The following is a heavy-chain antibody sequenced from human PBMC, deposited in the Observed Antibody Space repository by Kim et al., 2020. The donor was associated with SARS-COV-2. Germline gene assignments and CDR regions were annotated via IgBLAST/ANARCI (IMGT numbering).Heavy chain of an antibody. V-gene: IGHV4-34*01. CDR2: INHSGST. Sequence: SETLSLTCAVYGGSFSGYYWSWIRQPPGKGLEWIGEINHSGSTNYNPSLKSRVTISVDTSKNQFSLKLSSVTAADTAVYYCARGIAAAGAFDYWGQGTLVTVSS. CDR1: GGSFSGYY. J-gene: IGHJ4*02. D-gene: IGHD6-13*01. CDR3: ARGIAAAGAFDY.